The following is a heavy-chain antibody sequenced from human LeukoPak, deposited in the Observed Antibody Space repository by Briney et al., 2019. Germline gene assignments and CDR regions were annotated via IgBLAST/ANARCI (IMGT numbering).Heavy chain of an antibody. Sequence: ASVEVSCKASGYSFTGYYIHWVRQAPGQGLEWMGRISPNSGGTNYAQKFQGRVTMTRDTSISTAYMEVSRLRSDDTAVYYCARVSSPLQYNWFDPWGQGTLITVSS. J-gene: IGHJ5*02. CDR1: GYSFTGYY. CDR3: ARVSSPLQYNWFDP. V-gene: IGHV1-2*06. CDR2: ISPNSGGT. D-gene: IGHD1-14*01.